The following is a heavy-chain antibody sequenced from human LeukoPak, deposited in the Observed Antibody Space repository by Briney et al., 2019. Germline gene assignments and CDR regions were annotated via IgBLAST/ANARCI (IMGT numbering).Heavy chain of an antibody. D-gene: IGHD6-13*01. CDR2: ISSSGSTI. V-gene: IGHV3-11*01. CDR3: ARDGPAAGIDY. J-gene: IGHJ4*02. CDR1: GFTFSDYY. Sequence: GGSLRLSCAASGFTFSDYYMSWIRQAPGEGLGGVSYISSSGSTIYYADSVKGRFTISRDNAKNSLYLQMNSLRAEDTAVYYCARDGPAAGIDYWGQGTLVTVSS.